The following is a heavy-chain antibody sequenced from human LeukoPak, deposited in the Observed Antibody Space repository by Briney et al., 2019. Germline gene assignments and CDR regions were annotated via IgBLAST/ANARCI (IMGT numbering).Heavy chain of an antibody. D-gene: IGHD1-7*01. V-gene: IGHV4-34*01. CDR3: AREPMELRHYFDY. CDR2: INHSGST. J-gene: IGHJ4*02. CDR1: GGSFSGYY. Sequence: SETLSLTCAVYGGSFSGYYWRWIRQPPGKGLEWIGEINHSGSTNYNPSLKSRVTISVDTSKNQFSLKLSSVTAADTAVYYCAREPMELRHYFDYWGQGTLVTVSS.